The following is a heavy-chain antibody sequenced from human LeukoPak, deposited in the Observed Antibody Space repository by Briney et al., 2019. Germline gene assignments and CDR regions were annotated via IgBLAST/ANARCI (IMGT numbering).Heavy chain of an antibody. Sequence: GGSLRLSCAASGFTFSSYWMHWVRQAPGKGLVWVSRISGDGSTTRYADSVKGRFTISRDNAKNTLFLQMSSLRAEDMAVYYCARDNNWNYPDYWGLGTLVTVSS. V-gene: IGHV3-74*01. D-gene: IGHD1-7*01. CDR3: ARDNNWNYPDY. CDR2: ISGDGSTT. J-gene: IGHJ4*02. CDR1: GFTFSSYW.